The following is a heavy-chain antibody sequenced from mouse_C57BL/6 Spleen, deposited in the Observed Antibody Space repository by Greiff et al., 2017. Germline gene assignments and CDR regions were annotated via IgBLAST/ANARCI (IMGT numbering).Heavy chain of an antibody. Sequence: EVKVVESGGDLVKPGGSLKLSCAASGFTFSSYGMSWVRQTPDKRLEWVATISSGGSYTYYPARVKGRFTISRDNAKNTLYLQMSSLKSEDTAMYYCARQGTGTDWFAYWGQGTLVTVSA. CDR1: GFTFSSYG. D-gene: IGHD4-1*01. CDR3: ARQGTGTDWFAY. V-gene: IGHV5-6*01. J-gene: IGHJ3*01. CDR2: ISSGGSYT.